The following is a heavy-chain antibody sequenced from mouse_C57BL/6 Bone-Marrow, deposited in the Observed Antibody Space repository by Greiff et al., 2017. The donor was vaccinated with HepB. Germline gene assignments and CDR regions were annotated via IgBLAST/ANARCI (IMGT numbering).Heavy chain of an antibody. D-gene: IGHD1-1*02. Sequence: EVKLVESGGGLVQPGGSMKLSCVASGFTFSNYWMNWVRQSPEKGLEWVAQIRLKSDNYATHYAESVKGRFNISRDDSKSSVYLQMNNLRAEDTGIYYWSYGPYYAMDYWGQGTSVTVSS. CDR1: GFTFSNYW. J-gene: IGHJ4*01. CDR3: SYGPYYAMDY. CDR2: IRLKSDNYAT. V-gene: IGHV6-3*01.